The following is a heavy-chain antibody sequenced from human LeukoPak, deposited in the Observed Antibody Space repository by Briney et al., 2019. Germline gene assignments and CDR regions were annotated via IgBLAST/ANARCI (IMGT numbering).Heavy chain of an antibody. CDR2: IIPIFGTA. D-gene: IGHD3-22*01. J-gene: IGHJ4*02. CDR3: AVGPPVLTYYYDSSGYHTLDY. CDR1: GGTFSSYA. V-gene: IGHV1-69*13. Sequence: SVKVSCKASGGTFSSYAISWVRQAPGQGLEWMGGIIPIFGTANYAQKFQGRVTITADESTSTAYMELSSLRSEDTAVYYCAVGPPVLTYYYDSSGYHTLDYWGQGTLVTVSS.